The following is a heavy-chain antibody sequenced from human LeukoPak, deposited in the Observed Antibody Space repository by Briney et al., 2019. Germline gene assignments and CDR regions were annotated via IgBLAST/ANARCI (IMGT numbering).Heavy chain of an antibody. J-gene: IGHJ4*02. CDR1: GFTFSSYA. V-gene: IGHV3-23*01. D-gene: IGHD4-17*01. Sequence: GGSLRLSCAASGFTFSSYAMSWVGQAPGKGLEWVSAISGSGGSTYYADSVKGRFTISRDNSKNTLYLQMNSLRAEDTAVYYCAKDFTPMTTVTLPDYWGQGTLVTVSS. CDR2: ISGSGGST. CDR3: AKDFTPMTTVTLPDY.